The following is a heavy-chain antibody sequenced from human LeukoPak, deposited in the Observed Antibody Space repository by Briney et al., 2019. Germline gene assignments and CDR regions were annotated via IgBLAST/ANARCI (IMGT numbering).Heavy chain of an antibody. Sequence: GGSLRLSCVASGFPFSSYWMTWVRQAPGKGLEWVAVISYDGSIKYYADSVKGRFTISRDNSKNTLYLQMNSLRAEDTAVYYCARAPTTPSYYFDYWGQGTLVTVSS. D-gene: IGHD4-17*01. V-gene: IGHV3-30*03. CDR2: ISYDGSIK. CDR3: ARAPTTPSYYFDY. CDR1: GFPFSSYW. J-gene: IGHJ4*02.